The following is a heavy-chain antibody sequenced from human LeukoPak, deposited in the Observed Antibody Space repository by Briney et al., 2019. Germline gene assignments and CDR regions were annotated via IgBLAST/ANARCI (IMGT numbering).Heavy chain of an antibody. CDR2: IIPIFGTA. J-gene: IGHJ6*03. V-gene: IGHV1-69*06. CDR1: GYTFTSYD. Sequence: SVKVSCKASGYTFTSYDINWVRQATGQGLEWMGGIIPIFGTANYAQKFQGRVTITADKSTSTAYMELSSLRSEDTAVYYCARDSVRREGYSYGRQSYYYYYMDVWGKGTTVTVSS. D-gene: IGHD5-18*01. CDR3: ARDSVRREGYSYGRQSYYYYYMDV.